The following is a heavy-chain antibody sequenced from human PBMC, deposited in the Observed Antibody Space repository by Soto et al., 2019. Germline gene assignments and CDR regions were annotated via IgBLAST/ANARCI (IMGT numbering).Heavy chain of an antibody. CDR1: GGSISSGGYY. J-gene: IGHJ5*02. V-gene: IGHV4-31*03. CDR3: AKGAAAGRSESWFDP. D-gene: IGHD6-13*01. CDR2: IYYSGST. Sequence: SETLSLTCTASGGSISSGGYYWSWIRQHPGKGLEWIGYIYYSGSTYYNPSLKSRVTISVDTSKNQFSLKLSSVTAADTAVYYCAKGAAAGRSESWFDPWGQGTLVTVSS.